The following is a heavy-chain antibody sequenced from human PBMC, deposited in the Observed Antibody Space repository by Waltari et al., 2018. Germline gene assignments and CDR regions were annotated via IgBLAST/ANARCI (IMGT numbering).Heavy chain of an antibody. D-gene: IGHD2-15*01. J-gene: IGHJ6*02. CDR3: AKDMMDFEDIVGEHGMDV. V-gene: IGHV3-9*01. CDR2: IRWNSGSI. Sequence: EVQLVESGGGLVQPGRSLRLSCAASGFTFDDYAMHWVRQAPGKGLEGVSGIRWNSGSIGYADSVKGRFTISRDNAKNSLYLQMNSLRAEDTALYYCAKDMMDFEDIVGEHGMDVWGQGTTVTVSS. CDR1: GFTFDDYA.